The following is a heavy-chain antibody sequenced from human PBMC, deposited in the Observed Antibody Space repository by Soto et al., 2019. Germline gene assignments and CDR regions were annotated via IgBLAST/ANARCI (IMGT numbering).Heavy chain of an antibody. V-gene: IGHV1-69*02. CDR3: ASPMNCSGGSCYFSYFDF. Sequence: QVQLVQSGAEVKKPGSSVKVSCKASGGTFSSFSISWVRQAPGQRLEWMGRIIPILGLANYAQKFQGRVTITADKSKNTVYMDLSSLRSEDTAVYYCASPMNCSGGSCYFSYFDFWGQGTLVTVSS. CDR2: IIPILGLA. CDR1: GGTFSSFS. J-gene: IGHJ4*02. D-gene: IGHD2-15*01.